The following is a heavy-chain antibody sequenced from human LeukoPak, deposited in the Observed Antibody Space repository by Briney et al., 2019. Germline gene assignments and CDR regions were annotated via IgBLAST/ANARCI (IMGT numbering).Heavy chain of an antibody. CDR2: IIPIFGTA. V-gene: IGHV1-69*13. Sequence: SVKVSCKASGGTFSSYAISWVRQAPGQGLEWMGGIIPIFGTANYAQKFQGRVTITADESTSTAYMELSSLRSEDTAVYYCARGSVVVPAATLSYYYYYYMDVWGKGTTVTVSS. D-gene: IGHD2-2*01. CDR3: ARGSVVVPAATLSYYYYYYMDV. CDR1: GGTFSSYA. J-gene: IGHJ6*03.